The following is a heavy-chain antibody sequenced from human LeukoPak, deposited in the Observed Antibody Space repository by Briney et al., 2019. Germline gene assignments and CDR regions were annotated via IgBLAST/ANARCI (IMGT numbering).Heavy chain of an antibody. J-gene: IGHJ6*03. CDR2: FDPEDGET. CDR3: ATGDILTGYWDYMDV. Sequence: ASVKVSFKVSGYTLTELSMHWVRQAPGKGLEWMGGFDPEDGETIYAQKFQGRVTMTEGTSTDTAYMELSSLRSEDTAVYYCATGDILTGYWDYMDVWGKGTTVTISS. CDR1: GYTLTELS. D-gene: IGHD3-9*01. V-gene: IGHV1-24*01.